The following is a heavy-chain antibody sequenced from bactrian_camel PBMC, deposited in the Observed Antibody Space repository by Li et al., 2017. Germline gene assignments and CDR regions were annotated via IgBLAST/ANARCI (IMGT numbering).Heavy chain of an antibody. D-gene: IGHD3*01. CDR2: FDSDGSA. Sequence: HVQLVESGGGSVQSGGSLRLSCVASGFTYSSHCMGWFRQVPGKEREGLAAFDSDGSASYAESVKGRFTISQDMAKNTLYLQMENLKPEDTGMYYCAAEVLRYGRCSGIPNVWGQGTQVTVS. CDR3: AAEVLRYGRCSGIPNV. V-gene: IGHV3S26*01. J-gene: IGHJ4*01. CDR1: GFTYSSHC.